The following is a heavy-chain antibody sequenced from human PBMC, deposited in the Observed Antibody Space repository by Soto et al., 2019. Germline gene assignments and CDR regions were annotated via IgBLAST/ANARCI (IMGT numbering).Heavy chain of an antibody. V-gene: IGHV3-30-3*01. D-gene: IGHD4-17*01. CDR2: ISYDGSNK. J-gene: IGHJ4*02. Sequence: QVQLVESGGGVVQPGRSLRLSCAASGFTFSSYAMHWVRQAPGKGLEWVAVISYDGSNKYYADSVKGRFTISRDNSKNTLYLQMNSLRAEDTAVYYCARTHGDSTFPLSYFDYWGQGTLVTVSS. CDR3: ARTHGDSTFPLSYFDY. CDR1: GFTFSSYA.